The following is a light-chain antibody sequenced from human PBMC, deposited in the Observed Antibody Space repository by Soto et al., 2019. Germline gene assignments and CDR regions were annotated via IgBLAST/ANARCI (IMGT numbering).Light chain of an antibody. V-gene: IGLV1-40*01. CDR3: ASWDDSLNGWL. CDR1: SSNIGAGHD. CDR2: STY. Sequence: QSVLTQPPSVSGAPGQRVTISCTGSSSNIGAGHDVHWYQHLPGTAPKLLIFSTYQRPSGVPDRFSGSKSGTSASLAISGLQSDDEADYYCASWDDSLNGWLFGGGTKLTVL. J-gene: IGLJ2*01.